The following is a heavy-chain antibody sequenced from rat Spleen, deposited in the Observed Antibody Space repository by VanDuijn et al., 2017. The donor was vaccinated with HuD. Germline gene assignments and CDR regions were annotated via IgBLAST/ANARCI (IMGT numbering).Heavy chain of an antibody. V-gene: IGHV5-22*01. CDR2: ISYDGSST. Sequence: EVQLVESGGGLVQPGRSMKLSCAASGFTFSNYYMAWVRQAPKKGLEWVASISYDGSSTYYRDSVKGRFTISRDNAKSTLYLQMDSLRSEDTVTYYCATRDNNYGYWGQGVMVTVSS. D-gene: IGHD1-10*01. J-gene: IGHJ2*01. CDR3: ATRDNNYGY. CDR1: GFTFSNYY.